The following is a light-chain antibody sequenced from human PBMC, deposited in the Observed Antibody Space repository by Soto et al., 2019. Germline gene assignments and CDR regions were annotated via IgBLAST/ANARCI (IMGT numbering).Light chain of an antibody. CDR2: GAS. Sequence: EIVMTQSPATLSVSPGERATLSCRASQSVSSNLAWYQQKPGQAPRLLIYGASTRATGIPARFSGSGSGTEFTLTISSLQSEEFAVYYCQQDGTWWTFGQGTKVEIK. CDR1: QSVSSN. J-gene: IGKJ1*01. V-gene: IGKV3-15*01. CDR3: QQDGTWWT.